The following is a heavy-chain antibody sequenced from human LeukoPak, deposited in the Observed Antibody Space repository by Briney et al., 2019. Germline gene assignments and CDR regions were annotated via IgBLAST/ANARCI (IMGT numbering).Heavy chain of an antibody. CDR1: GGSLSSDNYS. V-gene: IGHV4-61*02. CDR2: VYTSGST. CDR3: AREKIGYYDGSGRGWFDP. D-gene: IGHD3-22*01. Sequence: PSETLSLTCTVSGGSLSSDNYSWSWIRQPAGKGLEWIGRVYTSGSTNYSPSLKSRVTISVDTSKRQSTLKLSSVTAADTAVYYCAREKIGYYDGSGRGWFDPWGQGTLVTVSS. J-gene: IGHJ5*02.